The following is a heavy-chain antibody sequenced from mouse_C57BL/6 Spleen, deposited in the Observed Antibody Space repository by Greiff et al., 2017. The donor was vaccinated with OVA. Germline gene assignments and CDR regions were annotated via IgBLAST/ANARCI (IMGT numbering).Heavy chain of an antibody. D-gene: IGHD1-1*01. J-gene: IGHJ2*01. CDR3: ARGPYYYGSSYVGFDY. CDR1: GYTFTDYN. Sequence: VQLQQSGPELVKPGASVKIPCKASGYTFTDYNMDWVKQSHGKSLEWIGDINPNNGGTIYNQKFKGKATLTVDKSSSTAYMELRSLTSEDTAVYYCARGPYYYGSSYVGFDYWGQGTTLTVSS. V-gene: IGHV1-18*01. CDR2: INPNNGGT.